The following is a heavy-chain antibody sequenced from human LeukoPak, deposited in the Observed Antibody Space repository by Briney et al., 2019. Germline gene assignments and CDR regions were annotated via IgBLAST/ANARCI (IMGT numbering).Heavy chain of an antibody. J-gene: IGHJ1*01. CDR2: ISHDGSNK. CDR3: ARESLGYSSGWYAEYFQH. D-gene: IGHD6-19*01. Sequence: QTGGSLRLSCAASGFTFSSYTMHWVRQAPGKGLEWVAVISHDGSNKYYADSVKGRFTISRDNSKNTLYLQMNSLRAEDTAVYYCARESLGYSSGWYAEYFQHWGQGTLVTVSS. CDR1: GFTFSSYT. V-gene: IGHV3-30*04.